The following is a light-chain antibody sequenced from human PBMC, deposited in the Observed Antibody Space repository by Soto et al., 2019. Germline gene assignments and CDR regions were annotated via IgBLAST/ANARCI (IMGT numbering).Light chain of an antibody. CDR2: EVS. Sequence: QSALTQPASVSGSPGQSITISCTAITSDFGGYNYVSWYQHLPGKAPTLVIFEVSNRPSGVPTRFSGSKSGNTASLTISGLQAEDEADYYCSSYTTSSTLIIFGGGTKLTVL. CDR3: SSYTTSSTLII. CDR1: TSDFGGYNY. J-gene: IGLJ2*01. V-gene: IGLV2-14*01.